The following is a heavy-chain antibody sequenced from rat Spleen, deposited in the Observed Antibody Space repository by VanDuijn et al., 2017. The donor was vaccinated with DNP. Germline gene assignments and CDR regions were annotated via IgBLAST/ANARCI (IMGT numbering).Heavy chain of an antibody. Sequence: QVQLKESGPGLVQPSQTLSLTCTVSGFSLPDYSVHWVRQPPGKVLEWIAAISSGGVTFYNSVLKSRLSISRDTSKNQVFLKMNSLQADDTGTYYCTRSLSYTYYGYFDYWGQGVMVTVSS. CDR1: GFSLPDYS. D-gene: IGHD1-9*01. CDR3: TRSLSYTYYGYFDY. V-gene: IGHV2-19*01. J-gene: IGHJ2*01. CDR2: ISSGGVT.